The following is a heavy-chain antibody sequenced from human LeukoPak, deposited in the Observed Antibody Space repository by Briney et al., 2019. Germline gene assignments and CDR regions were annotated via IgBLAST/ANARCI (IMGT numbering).Heavy chain of an antibody. CDR1: GGSISSYY. D-gene: IGHD2-2*01. J-gene: IGHJ3*02. CDR3: ARGRSPRVVPAANDAFDI. V-gene: IGHV4-59*01. CDR2: IYYSGST. Sequence: SETLSLTCTVSGGSISSYYWSWIRKPPGKGLEWIGYIYYSGSTNYNPSPKSRVTISVDTSKNQFSLKLSSVTAADTAVYYCARGRSPRVVPAANDAFDIWGQGTMVTVSS.